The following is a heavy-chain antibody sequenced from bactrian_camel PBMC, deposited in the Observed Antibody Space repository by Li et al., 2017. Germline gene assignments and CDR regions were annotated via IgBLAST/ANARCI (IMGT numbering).Heavy chain of an antibody. V-gene: IGHV3S53*01. D-gene: IGHD6*01. CDR2: IDSDGST. J-gene: IGHJ4*01. CDR3: AAGRWYGDGWANPSEYHY. Sequence: HVQLVESGGGSVPPGGSVRLSCAVSGGTYTWGCMGWFRQSPGNEREGVAAIDSDGSTRYASSVKGRFTISKDSAKNILYLQMISLKPEDTAMYYCAAGRWYGDGWANPSEYHYWGQGTQVTVS. CDR1: GGTYTWGC.